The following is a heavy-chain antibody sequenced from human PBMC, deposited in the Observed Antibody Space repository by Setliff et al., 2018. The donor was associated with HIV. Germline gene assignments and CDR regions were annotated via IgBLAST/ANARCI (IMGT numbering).Heavy chain of an antibody. CDR1: GGSISSGGYY. CDR2: MSYSGIT. J-gene: IGHJ4*02. V-gene: IGHV4-31*03. CDR3: ATTPDSSGYFPEGFFDY. Sequence: PSETLSLTCTVSGGSISSGGYYWTWIRQHPEKGLEFLAYMSYSGITYYNPSLKSRLTISIDTSKSHFSLKLSSMTAADTAVYYCATTPDSSGYFPEGFFDYWGQGILVTVSS. D-gene: IGHD3-22*01.